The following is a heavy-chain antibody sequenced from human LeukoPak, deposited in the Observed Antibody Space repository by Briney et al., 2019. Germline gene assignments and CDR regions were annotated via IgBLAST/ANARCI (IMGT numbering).Heavy chain of an antibody. CDR3: VRDENSGYGTLDY. CDR1: GDYVCNANYY. CDR2: IYHSGTT. Sequence: SQTLSLTCTVSGDYVCNANYYWTWIRQQPGKGLEWIGYIYHSGTTYNNPSLKSRVSISVDTSKNQFSLNLDSVTAADTAVYYCVRDENSGYGTLDYWGQGSLVTVSS. D-gene: IGHD3-22*01. J-gene: IGHJ4*02. V-gene: IGHV4-31*03.